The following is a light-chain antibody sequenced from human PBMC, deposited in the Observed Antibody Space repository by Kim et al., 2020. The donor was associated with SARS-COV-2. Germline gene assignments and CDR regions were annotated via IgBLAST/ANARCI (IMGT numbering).Light chain of an antibody. Sequence: SYELTQPLSVSVAPGETATITCGGDNIGTKSVHWYQQKPTQAPVLVIYYDTKRPPGIPERFSGADSGNTATLTISNVQAGDEADYYCQVFDGNTDDFVFG. V-gene: IGLV3-21*01. CDR3: QVFDGNTDDFV. CDR2: YDT. CDR1: NIGTKS. J-gene: IGLJ1*01.